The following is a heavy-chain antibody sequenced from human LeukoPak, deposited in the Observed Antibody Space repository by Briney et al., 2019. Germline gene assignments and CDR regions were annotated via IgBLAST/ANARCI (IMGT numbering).Heavy chain of an antibody. CDR2: ISAYDGNT. J-gene: IGHJ5*02. CDR3: ARDGGQSYDLLTGYYNNDWFDP. D-gene: IGHD3-9*01. CDR1: GYTFTNYG. V-gene: IGHV1-18*01. Sequence: ASVKVSCKASGYTFTNYGINWVRQAPGQGLEWMGWISAYDGNTNYAQFFQGRVIMTTDTSTSTAYMNLRSLTSDDTAVYYCARDGGQSYDLLTGYYNNDWFDPWGQGTLVTVSS.